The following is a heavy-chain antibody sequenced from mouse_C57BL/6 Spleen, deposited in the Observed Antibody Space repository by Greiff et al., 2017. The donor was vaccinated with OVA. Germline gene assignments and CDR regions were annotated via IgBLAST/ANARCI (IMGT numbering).Heavy chain of an antibody. Sequence: QVQLKQSGPGLVQPSQSLSITCTVSGFSLTSYGVHWVRQSPGKGLEWLGVIWSGGSTDYNAAFISRLSISKDNSKSQVVFKMNSLQADDTAIYYCARDDMVTTDWYFDVWGTGTTVTVSS. V-gene: IGHV2-2*01. CDR3: ARDDMVTTDWYFDV. CDR2: IWSGGST. D-gene: IGHD2-2*01. CDR1: GFSLTSYG. J-gene: IGHJ1*03.